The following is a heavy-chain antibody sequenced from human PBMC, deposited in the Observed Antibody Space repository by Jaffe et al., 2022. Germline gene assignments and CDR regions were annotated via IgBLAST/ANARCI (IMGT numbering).Heavy chain of an antibody. CDR2: IYYSGST. J-gene: IGHJ4*02. CDR1: GGSISSSSYY. Sequence: QLQLQESGPGLVKPSETLSLTCTVSGGSISSSSYYWGWIRQPPGKGLEWIGSIYYSGSTYYNPSLKSRVTISVDTSKNQFSLKLSSVTAADTAVYYCARQPMYYDFWSGYYSYFDYWGQGTLVTVSS. CDR3: ARQPMYYDFWSGYYSYFDY. V-gene: IGHV4-39*01. D-gene: IGHD3-3*01.